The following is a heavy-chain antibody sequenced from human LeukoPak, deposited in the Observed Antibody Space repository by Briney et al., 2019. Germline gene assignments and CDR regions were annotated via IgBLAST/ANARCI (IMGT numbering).Heavy chain of an antibody. CDR2: ISGSGGST. J-gene: IGHJ4*02. D-gene: IGHD1-14*01. Sequence: GGSLRLSCAASGFTFSSYAMSWVRQAPGKGLEWVSAISGSGGSTYYADSVKGRFTISRDNSKNTLHLQMNSLRAEDTAVYYCAKVRDGFNTGFVYWGLGTLVTVSS. CDR1: GFTFSSYA. V-gene: IGHV3-23*01. CDR3: AKVRDGFNTGFVY.